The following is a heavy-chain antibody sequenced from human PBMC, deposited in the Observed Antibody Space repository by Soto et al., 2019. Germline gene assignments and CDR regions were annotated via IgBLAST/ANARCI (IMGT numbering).Heavy chain of an antibody. J-gene: IGHJ4*02. D-gene: IGHD6-13*01. Sequence: SETLSLTCTVSGGSISSSTYYWGWMRQPPGKGLEWIASFFIGGNTYYNPSLKSRVTISVDASKNQFSLKLSSVTAADTAVYYCASVSSSWYGRFDYWGQGTLVTVSS. CDR1: GGSISSSTYY. V-gene: IGHV4-39*01. CDR3: ASVSSSWYGRFDY. CDR2: FFIGGNT.